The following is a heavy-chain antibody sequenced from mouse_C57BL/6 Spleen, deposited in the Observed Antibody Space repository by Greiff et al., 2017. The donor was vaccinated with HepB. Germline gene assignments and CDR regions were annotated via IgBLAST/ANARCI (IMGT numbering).Heavy chain of an antibody. CDR1: GYSITSGFD. CDR2: ISYSGTT. Sequence: EVKVVESGPGMVKPSQSLSLTCTVTGYSITSGFDWHWIRHFPGNKLEWMAYISYSGTTNYNPSLKSRISITHDTSKNHFFLKLNSVTAEDTATYYCARGEIYDYDRYFDVWGTGTTVTVSS. D-gene: IGHD2-4*01. J-gene: IGHJ1*03. CDR3: ARGEIYDYDRYFDV. V-gene: IGHV3-1*01.